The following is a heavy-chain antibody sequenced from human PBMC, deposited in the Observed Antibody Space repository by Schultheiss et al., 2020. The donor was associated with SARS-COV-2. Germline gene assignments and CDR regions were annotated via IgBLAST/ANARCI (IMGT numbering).Heavy chain of an antibody. CDR2: IYYSGST. CDR1: GYSISSYY. CDR3: ARRGGSTDRTFYFDY. V-gene: IGHV4-59*08. D-gene: IGHD2-15*01. Sequence: SETLSLTCTVSGYSISSYYWSWIRQPPGKGLEWIGYIYYSGSTNYNPSLMSRVTMSVDTSKNHFSLKLTSVIAADTAVYYCARRGGSTDRTFYFDYWGQGTLVTVSS. J-gene: IGHJ4*02.